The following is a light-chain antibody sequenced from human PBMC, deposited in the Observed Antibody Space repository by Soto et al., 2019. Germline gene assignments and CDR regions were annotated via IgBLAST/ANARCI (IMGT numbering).Light chain of an antibody. V-gene: IGLV2-14*01. CDR3: SSYTTSTTVV. CDR1: SSDVGNYNY. Sequence: QSALTQPASVSGSPGQSITISCTGTSSDVGNYNYVSWYQQHPGKATKLMIYRVSNRPSGVSNRFSGSKSSNTASLTISELQAEYEADYYCSSYTTSTTVVFGGGTKLTVL. J-gene: IGLJ2*01. CDR2: RVS.